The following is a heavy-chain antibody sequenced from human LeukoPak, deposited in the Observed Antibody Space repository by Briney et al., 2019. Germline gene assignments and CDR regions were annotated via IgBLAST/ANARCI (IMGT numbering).Heavy chain of an antibody. Sequence: GGSLRLSCAASGFTFSSYSMNWVRQAPGKGLEWVSSISSSSSYIYYADSVKGRFTVSRDNVKNSLYLQMNSLRAEDTAVYYCARDLPRPDSSSWYQWTPYYYYYYYMDVWGKGTTVTVSS. J-gene: IGHJ6*03. CDR1: GFTFSSYS. D-gene: IGHD6-13*01. CDR3: ARDLPRPDSSSWYQWTPYYYYYYYMDV. CDR2: ISSSSSYI. V-gene: IGHV3-21*01.